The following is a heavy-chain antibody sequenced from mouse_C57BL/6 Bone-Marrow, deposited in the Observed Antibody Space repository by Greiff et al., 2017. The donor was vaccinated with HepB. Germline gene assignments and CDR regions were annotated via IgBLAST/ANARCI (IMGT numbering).Heavy chain of an antibody. Sequence: VHLVESGPGLVQPSQSLSITCTVSGFSLTSYGVHWVRQSPGKGLEWLGVIWRGGSTDYNAAFMSRLSITKDNSKSQVFIKMNSLQADDTAIYYCAKKGRTYAMDYWGQGTSVTVSS. CDR1: GFSLTSYG. CDR2: IWRGGST. V-gene: IGHV2-5*01. CDR3: AKKGRTYAMDY. J-gene: IGHJ4*01.